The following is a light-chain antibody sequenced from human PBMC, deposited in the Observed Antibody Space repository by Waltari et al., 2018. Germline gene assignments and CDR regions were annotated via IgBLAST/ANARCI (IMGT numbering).Light chain of an antibody. CDR1: SSNIGSNT. J-gene: IGLJ2*01. V-gene: IGLV1-44*01. Sequence: QSVLTQPPSASGTPGQRVTISCSGSSSNIGSNTVTWYQQLQGTAPKLLMYSNNQRPSGGPDRFSGSKSGTSASLDISGLQSEDEAQYYCAAWDDSLNGVGFGGGTKLTVL. CDR3: AAWDDSLNGVG. CDR2: SNN.